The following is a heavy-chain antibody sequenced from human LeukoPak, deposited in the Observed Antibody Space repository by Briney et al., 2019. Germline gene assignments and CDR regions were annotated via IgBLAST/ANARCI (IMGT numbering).Heavy chain of an antibody. V-gene: IGHV3-48*03. CDR1: GFTFSSYE. J-gene: IGHJ4*02. Sequence: GGSLRLSCAASGFTFSSYEMNWVRQAPGKGLEWVSYISSSGSTIYYADSVKGRFTISRDNAKNSLYLQMNSLRAEDTAVYYCAKDSLYVGYSSSHDYWGQGTLVTVSS. CDR2: ISSSGSTI. CDR3: AKDSLYVGYSSSHDY. D-gene: IGHD6-13*01.